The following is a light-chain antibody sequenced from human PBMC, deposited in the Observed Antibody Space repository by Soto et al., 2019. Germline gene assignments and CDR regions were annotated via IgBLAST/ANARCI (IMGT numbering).Light chain of an antibody. CDR2: GAS. CDR3: QQYGSSPWT. CDR1: QSVSSSY. J-gene: IGKJ1*01. Sequence: EVVLTQSPDTLSLPPGERATLSCRASQSVSSSYLAWYQQKPGQAPRLLIYGASSRATGIPDRFSGSGSGTDFTLIISRLEPEDFAVYYCQQYGSSPWTFGQGTKVDIK. V-gene: IGKV3-20*01.